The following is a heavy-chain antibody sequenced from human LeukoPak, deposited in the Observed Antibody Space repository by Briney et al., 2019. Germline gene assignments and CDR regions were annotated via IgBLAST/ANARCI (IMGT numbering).Heavy chain of an antibody. D-gene: IGHD3-22*01. J-gene: IGHJ5*02. CDR1: GFTFSSYA. Sequence: GSLRLSCAASGFTFSSYAMSWVRQAPGKGLEWVSAISGSGGSTYYADSVKGRFTISRDNSKNTLYLQMNSLRAEDTAVYYCAEVTYYYDSSGPLEFDPWGQGTLVTVSS. CDR2: ISGSGGST. V-gene: IGHV3-23*01. CDR3: AEVTYYYDSSGPLEFDP.